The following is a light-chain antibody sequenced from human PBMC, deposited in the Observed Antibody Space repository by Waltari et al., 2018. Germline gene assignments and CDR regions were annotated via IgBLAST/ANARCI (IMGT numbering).Light chain of an antibody. Sequence: DIQLTQSPPSLSASVGDRVTITCRASQRISMFLNWYQQKPGKAPNLLIYGASSLQRGVPSRFSGSGSGTDFTLTISSLHPEDFATYYCQQTYSTHLPFGGGTKVEIK. CDR1: QRISMF. J-gene: IGKJ4*01. CDR3: QQTYSTHLP. V-gene: IGKV1-39*01. CDR2: GAS.